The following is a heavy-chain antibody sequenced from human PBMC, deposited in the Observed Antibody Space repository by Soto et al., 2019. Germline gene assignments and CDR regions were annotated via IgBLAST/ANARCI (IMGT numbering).Heavy chain of an antibody. CDR1: GFSLSNARMG. V-gene: IGHV2-26*01. Sequence: VSGPTLVNPTETLTLTCTVSGFSLSNARMGVSWIRQPPGKALEWLAHIFSNDEKSYSTSLKSRLTISKDTSKSQVVLTMTNMDPVDTATYYCARMKYGPAAPYYYGMDVWGQGTTVTVSS. J-gene: IGHJ6*02. CDR2: IFSNDEK. CDR3: ARMKYGPAAPYYYGMDV. D-gene: IGHD2-2*01.